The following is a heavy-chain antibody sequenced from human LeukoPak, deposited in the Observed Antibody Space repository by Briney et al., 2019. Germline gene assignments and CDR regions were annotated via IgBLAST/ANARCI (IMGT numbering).Heavy chain of an antibody. CDR1: GPSINNHY. D-gene: IGHD2-8*02. V-gene: IGHV4-59*11. Sequence: SETLSLTCTVSGPSINNHYWSWIRQPPGKGLEWIGYIHSTGSTHYNPSLKSRGTISVDRAENQFSLQVTSVTAADTAVYYCASLGFCTGTWCLEDSWGEGTQVTVAS. CDR3: ASLGFCTGTWCLEDS. J-gene: IGHJ4*02. CDR2: IHSTGST.